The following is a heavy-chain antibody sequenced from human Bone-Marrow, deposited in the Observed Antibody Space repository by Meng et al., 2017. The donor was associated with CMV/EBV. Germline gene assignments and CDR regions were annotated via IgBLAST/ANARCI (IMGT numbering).Heavy chain of an antibody. J-gene: IGHJ5*02. CDR2: ISAYNGNT. CDR1: GYTFTSYG. Sequence: ASVKVSCKASGYTFTSYGISWVRQAPGQGLEWMGWISAYNGNTNYAQKLQGRVTMTTDTSTSTAYMELRSLRSEDTAVYYCARGEGIAAAVPYNWFDPWGQGTLVTVSS. V-gene: IGHV1-18*01. D-gene: IGHD6-13*01. CDR3: ARGEGIAAAVPYNWFDP.